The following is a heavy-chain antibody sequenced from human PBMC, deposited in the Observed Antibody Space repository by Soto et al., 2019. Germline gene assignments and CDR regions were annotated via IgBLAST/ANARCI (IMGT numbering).Heavy chain of an antibody. V-gene: IGHV2-5*02. D-gene: IGHD4-17*01. J-gene: IGHJ2*01. CDR1: GSSLSTSGVA. CDR2: IYWDDDK. CDR3: ARALDYGGRWYFDL. Sequence: QITLKESGPTLVKPTQPLTLTCTFSGSSLSTSGVAGAWIRQPPGKALEWLALIYWDDDKSYSPSLKIRLTVTRDTSKNQVVLTMPNMDPVDTATYYCARALDYGGRWYFDLWGRGTLVTVSS.